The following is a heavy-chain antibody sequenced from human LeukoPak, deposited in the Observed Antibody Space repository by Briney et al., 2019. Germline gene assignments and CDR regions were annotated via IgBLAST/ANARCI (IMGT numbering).Heavy chain of an antibody. CDR2: ISGSGFST. CDR3: VRDLHWGGFDV. V-gene: IGHV3-23*01. D-gene: IGHD7-27*01. CDR1: GFSFSSYG. J-gene: IGHJ3*01. Sequence: GGSLRLSCAASGFSFSSYGMSWVRQAPGKGLEWVSGISGSGFSTYYADSVMGRFSISRDNPKSTVSLQMSSLRAEDTALYYCVRDLHWGGFDVWGQGTMVTVSS.